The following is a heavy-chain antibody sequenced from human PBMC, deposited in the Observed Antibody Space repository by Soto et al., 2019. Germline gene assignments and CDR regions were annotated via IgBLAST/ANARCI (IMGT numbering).Heavy chain of an antibody. CDR3: ARGVPIYYVMDV. V-gene: IGHV3-74*01. CDR2: IKFDGSNT. Sequence: EVQLVESGGGLVQPGGSLRLSCAASGFTFSSYWMHWVRQAPGKGLVWVSRIKFDGSNTDYADSVKGRFTISRDNAKNACYLQMKSLGAEDTTRFYCARGVPIYYVMDVGGQGTTATVSS. J-gene: IGHJ6*02. CDR1: GFTFSSYW.